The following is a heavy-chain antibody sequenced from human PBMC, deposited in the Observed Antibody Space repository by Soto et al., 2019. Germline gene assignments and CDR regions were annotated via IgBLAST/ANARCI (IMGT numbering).Heavy chain of an antibody. J-gene: IGHJ4*02. V-gene: IGHV3-30*04. D-gene: IGHD6-6*01. Sequence: GVTLRLPCTASGFTFSSYTRHWARQAPGKGLEWVTVISIRGGEEYYAESVRGRFTISRDDSKNTLYLQMDSLRVEDTAVYYCARGTIVARQHLDYWGQGTLVTVSS. CDR3: ARGTIVARQHLDY. CDR1: GFTFSSYT. CDR2: ISIRGGEE.